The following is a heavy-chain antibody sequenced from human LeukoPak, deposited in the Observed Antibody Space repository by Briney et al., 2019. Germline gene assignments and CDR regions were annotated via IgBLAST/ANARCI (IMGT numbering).Heavy chain of an antibody. V-gene: IGHV3-11*04. CDR3: ARDQDYGGNSAFDY. Sequence: KTGGSLRLSCAASGFTFSDYYMTWIRQAPGKGLEWVSYISTGGSIIYYADSVKGRFTISRDNAKNSLYLQMHSLRAEDTAVYYCARDQDYGGNSAFDYWGRGTLVTVSS. J-gene: IGHJ4*02. D-gene: IGHD4-23*01. CDR1: GFTFSDYY. CDR2: ISTGGSII.